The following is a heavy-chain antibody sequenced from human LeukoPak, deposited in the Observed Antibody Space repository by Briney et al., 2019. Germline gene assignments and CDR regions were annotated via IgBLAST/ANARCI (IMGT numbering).Heavy chain of an antibody. D-gene: IGHD3-22*01. V-gene: IGHV3-23*01. J-gene: IGHJ4*02. CDR3: AKVATMIAVVTRFDY. Sequence: GGSLRLSCAASGFTFSSYSMNRVRQAPGKGLEWVSAISGSGGSTYYADSVKGRFTISRDNSKNTLYLQMNSLRAEDTAVYYCAKVATMIAVVTRFDYWGQGTLVTVSS. CDR1: GFTFSSYS. CDR2: ISGSGGST.